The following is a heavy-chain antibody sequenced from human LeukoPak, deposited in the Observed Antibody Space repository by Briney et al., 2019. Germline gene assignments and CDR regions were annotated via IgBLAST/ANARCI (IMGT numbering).Heavy chain of an antibody. J-gene: IGHJ4*02. CDR1: GFTLSSYS. Sequence: GGSLRLSCAASGFTLSSYSMNWVRQAPGKGLEWVSSISSSSSYIYYADSVKGRFTISRDNAKNSLYLQMNSLRAEDTAVYYCARDPTYDSSGYGAYWGQGTLVTVSS. D-gene: IGHD3-22*01. CDR2: ISSSSSYI. CDR3: ARDPTYDSSGYGAY. V-gene: IGHV3-21*01.